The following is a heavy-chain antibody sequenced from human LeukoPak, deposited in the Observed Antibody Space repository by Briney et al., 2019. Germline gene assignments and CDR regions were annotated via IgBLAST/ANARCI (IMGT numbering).Heavy chain of an antibody. J-gene: IGHJ6*03. D-gene: IGHD4-17*01. CDR2: ISAYNGNT. V-gene: IGHV1-18*01. Sequence: ASVKVSCKASGYTFTSYGISWVRQAPGQGLEWMGWISAYNGNTNYAQKLQGRVTMTTDTSTSTAYMELRSLRSDDTAVYYCARADYGDLYYYYYMDVWGKGTTVTVSS. CDR1: GYTFTSYG. CDR3: ARADYGDLYYYYYMDV.